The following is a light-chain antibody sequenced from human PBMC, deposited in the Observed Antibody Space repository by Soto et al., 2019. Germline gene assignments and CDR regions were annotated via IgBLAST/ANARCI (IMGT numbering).Light chain of an antibody. CDR1: QNINMW. J-gene: IGKJ1*01. V-gene: IGKV1-5*01. Sequence: DIQMTQSPSTLSASVGDRVTITCRASQNINMWLAWYQQKPGKAPKLLIYDASSLQSGVPSRFGDSGSGTDFTLTITSLLPDDCATYYCQHYSLYSPWTFGQGTKVEI. CDR2: DAS. CDR3: QHYSLYSPWT.